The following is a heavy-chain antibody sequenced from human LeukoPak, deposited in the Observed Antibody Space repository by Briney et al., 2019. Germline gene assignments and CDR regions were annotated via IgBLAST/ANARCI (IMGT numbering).Heavy chain of an antibody. CDR3: ASIITMVRGVIIEYYFDY. CDR2: IYYSGST. CDR1: GGSISSSSYY. Sequence: SETLSLTCTVSGGSISSSSYYWGWIRQPPGKGLEWIGSIYYSGSTYYNPSLKSRVTISVDTSKNQFSLKLSSVTAADTAVYYCASIITMVRGVIIEYYFDYWGQGTLVTVSS. V-gene: IGHV4-39*01. J-gene: IGHJ4*02. D-gene: IGHD3-10*01.